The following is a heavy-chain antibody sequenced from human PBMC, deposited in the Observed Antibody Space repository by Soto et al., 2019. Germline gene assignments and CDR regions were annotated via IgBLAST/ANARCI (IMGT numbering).Heavy chain of an antibody. D-gene: IGHD5-18*01. CDR3: VSDRGYGHASVPYS. J-gene: IGHJ4*02. V-gene: IGHV3-30*03. CDR2: ISYDGGLQ. Sequence: QAHLVESGGGVVQPGRSLRLSCAASGFTFTSYGMHWVRQAPGTRLEWVAVISYDGGLQHYADSVKGRFTISRDNSKNMVILQMNSLGAEDTAGYYCVSDRGYGHASVPYSWGQGTLVSVSS. CDR1: GFTFTSYG.